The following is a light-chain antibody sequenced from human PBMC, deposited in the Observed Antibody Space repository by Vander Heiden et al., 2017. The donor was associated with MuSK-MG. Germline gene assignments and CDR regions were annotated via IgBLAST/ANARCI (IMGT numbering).Light chain of an antibody. V-gene: IGLV1-51*01. CDR2: DND. J-gene: IGLJ3*02. Sequence: QSVLTQPPSVSAAPGQRVTISCSGTTFNIGNNYVSWYQHVPGTAPTLRMYDNDQRVSGVPARFSASKSGTSATLAINGLQTGDEAEYYCGNWDASLNVLVFGGGTKLTVL. CDR3: GNWDASLNVLV. CDR1: TFNIGNNY.